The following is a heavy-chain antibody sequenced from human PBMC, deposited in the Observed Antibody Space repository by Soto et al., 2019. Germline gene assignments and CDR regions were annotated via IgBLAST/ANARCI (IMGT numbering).Heavy chain of an antibody. D-gene: IGHD6-19*01. Sequence: ASVKVSCKASGYTFTSYYMHWVRQAPGQGLEWMGIINPSGGGTSYAQKFQGRVTMTRDTSTSTVYMELSSLRSEDTAVYYCARAVKQWLLDPWGQGTLVTVSS. J-gene: IGHJ5*02. V-gene: IGHV1-46*03. CDR1: GYTFTSYY. CDR3: ARAVKQWLLDP. CDR2: INPSGGGT.